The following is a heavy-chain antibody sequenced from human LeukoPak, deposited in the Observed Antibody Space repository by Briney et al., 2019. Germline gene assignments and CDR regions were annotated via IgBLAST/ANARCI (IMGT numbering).Heavy chain of an antibody. V-gene: IGHV4-4*07. CDR1: GGSISSYY. CDR3: ARASYSSGNFDY. J-gene: IGHJ4*02. D-gene: IGHD6-19*01. Sequence: SETLSLTCTVSGGSISSYYWSWIRQPAGKGLEWIGRIYTSGSTNYNPSLKSRVTISVDKSKNQFSLKLSSVTAADTAVYYCARASYSSGNFDYWGQGTLVTVSS. CDR2: IYTSGST.